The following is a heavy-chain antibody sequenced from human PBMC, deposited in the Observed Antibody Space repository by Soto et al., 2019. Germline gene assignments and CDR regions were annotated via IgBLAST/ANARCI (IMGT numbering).Heavy chain of an antibody. Sequence: GESLKISCKGSGYSFTSYWIGWVRQMPGKGLEWMGIIYPGDSDTRYSPSFQGQVTISADRSISTAYLQWTSLKASDTAIYYCARLFGYSSDYYYGIDVWGQGTTVTVSS. V-gene: IGHV5-51*01. D-gene: IGHD5-12*01. J-gene: IGHJ6*02. CDR1: GYSFTSYW. CDR3: ARLFGYSSDYYYGIDV. CDR2: IYPGDSDT.